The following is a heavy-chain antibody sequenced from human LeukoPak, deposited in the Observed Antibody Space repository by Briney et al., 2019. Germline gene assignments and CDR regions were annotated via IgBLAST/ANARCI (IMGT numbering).Heavy chain of an antibody. CDR3: AKVGGYCSSTSCSQRDY. D-gene: IGHD2-2*01. V-gene: IGHV3-23*01. Sequence: GGSLRLSCAASGFTFSSYSMSWVRQAPGQGLEWVSAISGSGGSTYYADSVKGRFTISRDNSKNTLYLQMNSLRAEDTAVYYCAKVGGYCSSTSCSQRDYWGQGTLVTVSS. CDR2: ISGSGGST. J-gene: IGHJ4*02. CDR1: GFTFSSYS.